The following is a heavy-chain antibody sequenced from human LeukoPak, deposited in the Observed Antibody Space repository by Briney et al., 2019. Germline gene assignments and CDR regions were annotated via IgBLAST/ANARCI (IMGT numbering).Heavy chain of an antibody. CDR2: INPSGGST. J-gene: IGHJ4*02. CDR1: GYTFTSYA. D-gene: IGHD2-2*01. Sequence: WASVKVSCKASGYTFTSYAMNWVRQAPGQGLEWMGIINPSGGSTSYAQKFQGRVTMTRDTSTSTVYMELSSLRSEDTAVYYCARGAIVVVPAATPIDYWGQGTLVTVSS. CDR3: ARGAIVVVPAATPIDY. V-gene: IGHV1-46*01.